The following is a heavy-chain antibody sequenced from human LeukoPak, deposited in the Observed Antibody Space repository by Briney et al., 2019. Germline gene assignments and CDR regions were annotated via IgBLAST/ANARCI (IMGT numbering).Heavy chain of an antibody. V-gene: IGHV1-8*01. Sequence: ASVKVSCKASGYTFTSYDINWVRQATGQGLEWMGWMNPNSGNTGYAQKFQGRVTMTRNTSISTAYMELSSLRSDDTAVYYCARYPYYDSSGFRGMDVWGQGTTVTVSS. CDR1: GYTFTSYD. CDR2: MNPNSGNT. D-gene: IGHD3-22*01. J-gene: IGHJ6*02. CDR3: ARYPYYDSSGFRGMDV.